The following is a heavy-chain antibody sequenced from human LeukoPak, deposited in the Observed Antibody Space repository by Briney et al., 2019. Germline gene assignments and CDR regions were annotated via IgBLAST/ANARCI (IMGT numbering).Heavy chain of an antibody. J-gene: IGHJ4*02. Sequence: PGGSLRLSCAASGFTFSSYAMSWVRQAPGKGLEWVSAISGSGGSTYYADSVKGRFTISRVNSKNTLYLQMNSLRAEDTAVYYCAKDMEDIVATDRVDYWGQGTLVTVSS. D-gene: IGHD5-12*01. CDR3: AKDMEDIVATDRVDY. CDR1: GFTFSSYA. CDR2: ISGSGGST. V-gene: IGHV3-23*01.